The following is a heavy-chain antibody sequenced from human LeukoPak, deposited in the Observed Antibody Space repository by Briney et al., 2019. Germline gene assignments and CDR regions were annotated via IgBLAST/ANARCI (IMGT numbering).Heavy chain of an antibody. J-gene: IGHJ4*02. Sequence: GSLRLSCAASGFTFSGFAMSWVRQAPGRGLEWVSTISGSGGSTYYADSVKGRFTISRDNSKNTLYLQMNSLRAEDTAVYYCAKDDRYNYGYYFDYWGQGTLVTVSS. D-gene: IGHD5-18*01. V-gene: IGHV3-23*01. CDR3: AKDDRYNYGYYFDY. CDR1: GFTFSGFA. CDR2: ISGSGGST.